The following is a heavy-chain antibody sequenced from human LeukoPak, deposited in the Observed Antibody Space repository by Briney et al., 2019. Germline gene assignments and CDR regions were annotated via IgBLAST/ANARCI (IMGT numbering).Heavy chain of an antibody. D-gene: IGHD3-10*01. V-gene: IGHV4-4*07. CDR1: GGSISSYY. CDR3: ARGGTMVRGVIPFDY. CDR2: IYTSGST. Sequence: PSETLSLTCTVSGGSISSYYWSWIRQPAGKGLEWIGRIYTSGSTNYNPSLKSRVTMSVDTSKNQFSLKLSSVTAADTAVYYCARGGTMVRGVIPFDYWGQGTLVTVSS. J-gene: IGHJ4*02.